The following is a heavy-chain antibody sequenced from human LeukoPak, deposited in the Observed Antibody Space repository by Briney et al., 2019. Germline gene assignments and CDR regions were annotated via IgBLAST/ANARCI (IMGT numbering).Heavy chain of an antibody. V-gene: IGHV3-53*01. CDR1: GLTVSSNY. CDR3: ARGGRYFDWLLSGSGWFDP. J-gene: IGHJ5*02. CDR2: IYSGGST. D-gene: IGHD3-9*01. Sequence: PGGSLRLSCAASGLTVSSNYMSWVRQAPGKGLEWVSVIYSGGSTYYADSVKGRFTISRDNSKNTLYLQMNSLRAEDTAVYYCARGGRYFDWLLSGSGWFDPWGQGTLVTVSS.